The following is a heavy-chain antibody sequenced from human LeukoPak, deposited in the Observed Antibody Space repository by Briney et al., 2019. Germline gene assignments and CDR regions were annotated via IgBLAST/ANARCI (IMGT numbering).Heavy chain of an antibody. V-gene: IGHV3-21*01. CDR2: ISSSSSYI. J-gene: IGHJ4*02. Sequence: PGRSLRLSCAASGFTFSTYAMHWVRQAPGKGLEWVSSISSSSSYIYYADSVKGRFTISRDNAKNSLYLQMNSLRAEDTAVYYCARACITIFGVVSPSDYWGQGTLVTVSS. CDR3: ARACITIFGVVSPSDY. CDR1: GFTFSTYA. D-gene: IGHD3-3*01.